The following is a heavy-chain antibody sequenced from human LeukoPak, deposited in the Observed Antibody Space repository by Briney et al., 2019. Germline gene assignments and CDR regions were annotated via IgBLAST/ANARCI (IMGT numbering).Heavy chain of an antibody. V-gene: IGHV3-9*01. D-gene: IGHD2-2*01. J-gene: IGHJ4*02. CDR3: AGPMGPSAIFGFDY. CDR2: ISWNSGSI. CDR1: GFTFDDYA. Sequence: GGSLRLSCAASGFTFDDYAMHWVRQAPGKGLEWVSGISWNSGSIGYADSVKGRFTISRDNAKNSLYLQMNSLRAEDTALYYCAGPMGPSAIFGFDYWGQGTLVTVSS.